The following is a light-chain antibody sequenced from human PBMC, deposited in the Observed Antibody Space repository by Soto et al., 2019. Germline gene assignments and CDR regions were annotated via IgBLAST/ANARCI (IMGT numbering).Light chain of an antibody. Sequence: EIVLTQSPGTLPLSPGERATLSCRASQSVSSNYLVWYQQKPSQAPRPLIYGASSRNTGIPGSFSGSGSGTDSTLTISRLQPEDFAVYYCQLYANSPFTFGQGTKVDIK. CDR2: GAS. CDR3: QLYANSPFT. J-gene: IGKJ2*01. V-gene: IGKV3-20*01. CDR1: QSVSSNY.